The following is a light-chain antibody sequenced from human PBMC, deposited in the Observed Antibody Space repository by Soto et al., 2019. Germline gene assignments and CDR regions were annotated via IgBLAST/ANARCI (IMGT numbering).Light chain of an antibody. CDR3: QQYANWPKT. J-gene: IGKJ1*01. CDR2: GAF. V-gene: IGKV3-15*01. CDR1: QSITEK. Sequence: IVMTQSPDTLSVSPGERATLSCRASQSITEKVVWNQQKSGQAPRLLIYGAFTRAAGVPARFSGSGSGTEFTLTISSLQSEDSAVYFCQQYANWPKTFGQGTKVEIK.